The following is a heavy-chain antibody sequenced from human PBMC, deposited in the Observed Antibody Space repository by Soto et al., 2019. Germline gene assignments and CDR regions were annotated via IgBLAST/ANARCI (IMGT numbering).Heavy chain of an antibody. V-gene: IGHV1-69*01. Sequence: QVQLVQSGAEVKKPGSSVKVSCKASGDTDTNYVISWVRQAPGQGLEWMGGIFPKFGTTYSAQKLQDRLTITAYESTSTVYMQLSSLRLDDTAVYYCEAEMTFGKLSVVWGQRTTVTASS. CDR2: IFPKFGTT. CDR1: GDTDTNYV. CDR3: EAEMTFGKLSVV. J-gene: IGHJ6*02. D-gene: IGHD3-16*02.